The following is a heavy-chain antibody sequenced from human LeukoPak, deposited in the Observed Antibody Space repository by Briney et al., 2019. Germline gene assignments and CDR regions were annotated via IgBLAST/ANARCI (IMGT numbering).Heavy chain of an antibody. V-gene: IGHV3-23*01. Sequence: PGGSLRLSCAASGFTFSSHAMSWVRQAPGKGLEWVSAISGSGGSTYYADSVKGRFTISRDNSKNTLYLQMNSLRAEDTAVYYCAKEARRVRGVIITSPTYYFDYWGQGTLSPSPQ. J-gene: IGHJ4*02. D-gene: IGHD3-10*01. CDR3: AKEARRVRGVIITSPTYYFDY. CDR1: GFTFSSHA. CDR2: ISGSGGST.